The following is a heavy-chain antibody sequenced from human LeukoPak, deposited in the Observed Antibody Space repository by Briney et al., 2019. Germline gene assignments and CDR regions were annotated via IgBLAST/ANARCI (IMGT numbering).Heavy chain of an antibody. CDR2: IHYSGST. V-gene: IGHV4-61*10. J-gene: IGHJ6*02. CDR3: ARRDQDYYYGMDV. Sequence: SETLSLTCTVSGGSISSGSYYWSWIRQPAGKGLEWIGYIHYSGSTNYNPSLKSRVTISVDTSKNQFSLKLSSVTAADTAVYYCARRDQDYYYGMDVWGQGTTVTVSS. CDR1: GGSISSGSYY. D-gene: IGHD2-2*01.